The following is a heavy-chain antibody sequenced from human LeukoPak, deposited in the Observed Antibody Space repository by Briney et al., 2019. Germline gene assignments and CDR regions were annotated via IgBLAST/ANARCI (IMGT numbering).Heavy chain of an antibody. CDR3: AKGHRPSGRYFDY. V-gene: IGHV3-23*01. D-gene: IGHD1-26*01. CDR2: ISGSGGST. CDR1: GFAFSSYG. J-gene: IGHJ4*02. Sequence: GGSLRLSCAASGFAFSSYGMSWVRQAPGKGLEWVSTISGSGGSTYYADSVKGRFTISRDNSKNTLYLQMSSLRAEDTAVYYCAKGHRPSGRYFDYWGQGTLVTVSS.